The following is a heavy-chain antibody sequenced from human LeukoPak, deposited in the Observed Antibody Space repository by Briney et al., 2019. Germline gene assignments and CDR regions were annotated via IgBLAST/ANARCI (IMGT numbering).Heavy chain of an antibody. CDR3: AKDMNSYGSGSSYNPWGPFDS. D-gene: IGHD3-10*01. V-gene: IGHV3-9*01. CDR2: IAWNSDNT. CDR1: GITFANYA. Sequence: GGSLRLSCAASGITFANYAMHWVRQAPGKGLERASGIAWNSDNTVFADSVKGRFTISRDNAENSLYLKMNSLTPEDTAFYFCAKDMNSYGSGSSYNPWGPFDSWGQGTLVTVSS. J-gene: IGHJ4*02.